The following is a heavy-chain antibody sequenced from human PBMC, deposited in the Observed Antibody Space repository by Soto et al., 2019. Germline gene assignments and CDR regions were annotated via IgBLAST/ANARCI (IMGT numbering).Heavy chain of an antibody. J-gene: IGHJ6*04. CDR3: ARASLMQVAASGMDV. V-gene: IGHV1-18*01. CDR2: ISAYNGNT. Sequence: ASVKVSCKASGYTFTSYGISWVRQAPGQGLEWMGWISAYNGNTNYAQKLQGRVTMTTDTSTSTAYMELRSLRSDDTAVYYCARASLMQVAASGMDVCGEGTTVTVSS. CDR1: GYTFTSYG. D-gene: IGHD3-16*01.